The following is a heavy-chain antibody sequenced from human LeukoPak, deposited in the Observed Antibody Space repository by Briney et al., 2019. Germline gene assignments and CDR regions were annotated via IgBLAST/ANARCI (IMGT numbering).Heavy chain of an antibody. Sequence: GGSLRLSCAASGFTFSSYAMSWVRPAPGKGLEWVSAISGSGGSTYYADSVKGRFTISRDTSKNTLYLQMNSLRAEDTAVYYCAKTKVAVTTFYGMDVWGQGTTVTVSS. CDR3: AKTKVAVTTFYGMDV. V-gene: IGHV3-23*01. D-gene: IGHD4-11*01. J-gene: IGHJ6*02. CDR1: GFTFSSYA. CDR2: ISGSGGST.